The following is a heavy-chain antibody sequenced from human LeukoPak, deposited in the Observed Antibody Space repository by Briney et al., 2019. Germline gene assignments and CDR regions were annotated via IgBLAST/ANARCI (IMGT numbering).Heavy chain of an antibody. J-gene: IGHJ4*02. CDR3: ARDPGYHYDSSEGYFDY. CDR1: GDSVSSNSAA. Sequence: SQTLSLTCAISGDSVSSNSAAWNWIRQSPSRGLEWLGRTYYRSKWYNDYAVSVKSRITINPDTSKNQFSLQLNSVTPEDTAVYYCARDPGYHYDSSEGYFDYWGQGTQVTVAS. V-gene: IGHV6-1*01. CDR2: TYYRSKWYN. D-gene: IGHD3-22*01.